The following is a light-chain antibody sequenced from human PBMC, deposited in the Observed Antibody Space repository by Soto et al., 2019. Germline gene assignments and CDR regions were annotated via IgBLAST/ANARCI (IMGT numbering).Light chain of an antibody. V-gene: IGLV1-51*02. CDR3: GTWDSSLTAYV. CDR1: SSNTENNY. CDR2: EDN. Sequence: QSVLTQPPSVSAAPGQKVTISCSGSSSNTENNYVSWYQQLPGTAPKLLIYEDNKRPSGIPDRFSGSKSGTSATLGITGLQTGDEADYYCGTWDSSLTAYVFGSGTKVTVL. J-gene: IGLJ1*01.